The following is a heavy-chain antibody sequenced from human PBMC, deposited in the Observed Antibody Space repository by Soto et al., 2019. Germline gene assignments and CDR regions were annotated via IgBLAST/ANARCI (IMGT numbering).Heavy chain of an antibody. D-gene: IGHD4-17*01. J-gene: IGHJ4*02. CDR3: ARDYGDYRIDY. CDR2: ISSSIDYI. Sequence: EVQLVESGGGLVRPGESLRLSCAASGFTFSSYGMNWVRQAPGKGLEWVSSISSSIDYIDYADSVKGRFTISRDNAKNSLYLQMNSLRAEGAGVYYCARDYGDYRIDYWGQGTLVTVSS. V-gene: IGHV3-21*02. CDR1: GFTFSSYG.